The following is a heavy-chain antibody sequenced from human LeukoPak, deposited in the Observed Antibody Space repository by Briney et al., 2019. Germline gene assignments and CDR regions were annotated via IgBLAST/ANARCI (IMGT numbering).Heavy chain of an antibody. CDR2: IYYSGST. J-gene: IGHJ4*02. V-gene: IGHV4-30-4*01. D-gene: IGHD6-19*01. CDR3: ARGYFGGWYFDY. CDR1: GGSISSGDYY. Sequence: PSQTLSLTCTVSGGSISSGDYYWSWIRQPPGKGLEWIGYIYYSGSTYYNPSLKSRVTISVDTSKNRFSLKLSSVTAADTAVYYCARGYFGGWYFDYWGQGTLVTVSS.